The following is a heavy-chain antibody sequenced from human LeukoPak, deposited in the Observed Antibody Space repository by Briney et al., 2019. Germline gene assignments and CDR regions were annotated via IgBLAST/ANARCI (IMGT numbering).Heavy chain of an antibody. CDR3: AKDLDCTNGVCRDY. D-gene: IGHD2-8*01. V-gene: IGHV3-23*01. CDR1: GFTFSSYA. CDR2: ISGSGGST. Sequence: GGSLRLSCAASGFTFSSYAMSWVRQAPGKGLEWISAISGSGGSTYYAASVKGRFTISRDNSKNTLYLQMNSLRAEDTAVYYCAKDLDCTNGVCRDYWGQGTLVTVSS. J-gene: IGHJ4*02.